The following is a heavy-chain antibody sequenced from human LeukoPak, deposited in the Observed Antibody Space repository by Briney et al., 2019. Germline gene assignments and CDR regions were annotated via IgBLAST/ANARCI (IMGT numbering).Heavy chain of an antibody. J-gene: IGHJ4*02. V-gene: IGHV4-34*01. CDR3: ARALTSYGYGPLD. D-gene: IGHD5-18*01. CDR1: GGSFSGYY. CDR2: INHSGST. Sequence: SETLSLTCAVYGGSFSGYYWSWIRQPPGKGLEWIGEINHSGSTNYNPSLKSRVTISVDTSKNQFSLKLSSVTAADTAVYYCARALTSYGYGPLDWGQGTLVTVSS.